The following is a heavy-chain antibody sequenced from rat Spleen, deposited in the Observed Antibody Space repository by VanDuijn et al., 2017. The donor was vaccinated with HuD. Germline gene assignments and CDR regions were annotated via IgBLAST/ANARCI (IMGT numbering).Heavy chain of an antibody. Sequence: EVRLVESDGGLVQPGRSLKLSCAASGFTFSDYYMAWVRQAPTKGLEWVATISYDGSSTYYRDSVKGRFTISRDNAKSTLYLQMNSLRSEDTATYYCTRPDSSLYVMDAWGQGASVTVSS. D-gene: IGHD1-2*01. CDR3: TRPDSSLYVMDA. V-gene: IGHV5-29*01. CDR1: GFTFSDYY. CDR2: ISYDGSST. J-gene: IGHJ4*01.